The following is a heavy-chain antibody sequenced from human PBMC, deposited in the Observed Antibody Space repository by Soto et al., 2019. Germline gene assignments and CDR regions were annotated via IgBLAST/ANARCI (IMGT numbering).Heavy chain of an antibody. J-gene: IGHJ3*02. V-gene: IGHV4-39*01. CDR3: ARPPQGYGDYPYAFDI. D-gene: IGHD4-17*01. CDR1: GGSISSSSYY. CDR2: IYYSGST. Sequence: SETLSLTCTVSGGSISSSSYYWGWIRQPPGKGLEWIGSIYYSGSTYYNPSLKSRVTISVDTSKNQFSLKLSSVTAADTAVYYCARPPQGYGDYPYAFDIWGQGTMVTVSS.